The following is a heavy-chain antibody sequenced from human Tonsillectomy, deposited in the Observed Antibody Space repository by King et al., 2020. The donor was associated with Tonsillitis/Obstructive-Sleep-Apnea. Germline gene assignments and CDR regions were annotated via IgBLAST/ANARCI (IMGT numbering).Heavy chain of an antibody. CDR1: GFTFSSYA. CDR2: ISASGCST. V-gene: IGHV3-23*04. J-gene: IGHJ4*02. D-gene: IGHD5-12*01. CDR3: AKLVALRDTYFDY. Sequence: QLVQSGGGLVQPGGSLRLSCAASGFTFSSYAMTWVRQAPGKGLEWVSAISASGCSTYYADSVRGRFTISRDNSKSTLYLQMNSLRAEDTAVYYCAKLVALRDTYFDYWGQGTLVTVSS.